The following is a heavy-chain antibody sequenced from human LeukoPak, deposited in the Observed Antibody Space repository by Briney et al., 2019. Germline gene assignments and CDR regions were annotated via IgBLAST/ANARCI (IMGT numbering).Heavy chain of an antibody. CDR3: ARGPDYYWYFDL. CDR2: IIPISGTA. V-gene: IGHV1-69*01. D-gene: IGHD4-11*01. Sequence: SVKVSCKASGGTFSSYAISWVRQAPGQGLEWMGGIIPISGTANYAQKFQGRVTITADESTSTAYMELSSLRSEDTAVYYCARGPDYYWYFDLWGRGTLVTVSS. J-gene: IGHJ2*01. CDR1: GGTFSSYA.